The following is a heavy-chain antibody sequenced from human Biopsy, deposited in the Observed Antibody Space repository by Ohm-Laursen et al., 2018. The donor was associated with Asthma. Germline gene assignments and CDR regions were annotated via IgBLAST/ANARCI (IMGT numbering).Heavy chain of an antibody. V-gene: IGHV1-3*01. Sequence: ASVKASRKASGYTFINYAIHWVRQAPGQRLEWMGWINAGNGNTKYSQKFQGRVTITRDTSASTAYMDLSSLRSEDTAVYYCARTYYDFLTGQVNDVFAIWGQGTMVTVSS. CDR2: INAGNGNT. D-gene: IGHD3-9*01. CDR3: ARTYYDFLTGQVNDVFAI. CDR1: GYTFINYA. J-gene: IGHJ3*02.